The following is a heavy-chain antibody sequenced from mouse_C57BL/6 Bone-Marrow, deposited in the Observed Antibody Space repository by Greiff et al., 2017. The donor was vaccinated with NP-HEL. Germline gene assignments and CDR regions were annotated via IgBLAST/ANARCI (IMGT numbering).Heavy chain of an antibody. CDR3: ARSGPTEGYFDV. V-gene: IGHV1-64*01. J-gene: IGHJ1*03. D-gene: IGHD1-1*01. CDR1: GYTFTSYW. Sequence: VKLQQPGAELVKPGASVKLSCKASGYTFTSYWMHWVKQRPGQGLEWIGMIHPNSGSTNYNEKFKSKATLTVDKSSSTAYMQLSSLTSEDSAVYYCARSGPTEGYFDVWGTGTTVTVSS. CDR2: IHPNSGST.